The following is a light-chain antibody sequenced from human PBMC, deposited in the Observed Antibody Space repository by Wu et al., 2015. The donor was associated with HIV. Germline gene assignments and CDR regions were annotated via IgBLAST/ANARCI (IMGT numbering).Light chain of an antibody. J-gene: IGKJ4*01. V-gene: IGKV3-20*01. CDR3: HHYGPSLT. CDR1: QRVSSGY. Sequence: EIVLTQSPGTLSLSPGERATLSCWASQRVSSGYLAWYQQRPGQALRLLMYATSSRASGIPDRFIGSGSGTDFSLTISRLEPEDFGVYYCHHYGPSLTFGGGTKVEIK. CDR2: ATS.